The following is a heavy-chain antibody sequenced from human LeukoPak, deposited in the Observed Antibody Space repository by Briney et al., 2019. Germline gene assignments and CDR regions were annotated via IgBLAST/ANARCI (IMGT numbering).Heavy chain of an antibody. J-gene: IGHJ6*02. CDR3: ALEGRIEATIYGMDV. CDR1: GFTVRSNY. Sequence: GGSLRLSCAASGFTVRSNYMTWVRQAPGRGLEWVSVIYSGGSTYYADSVKGRFTVSRDNSMNTLYLQMNSLRAEDTAVCYCALEGRIEATIYGMDVWGQGTTVTVSS. CDR2: IYSGGST. V-gene: IGHV3-53*01. D-gene: IGHD5-12*01.